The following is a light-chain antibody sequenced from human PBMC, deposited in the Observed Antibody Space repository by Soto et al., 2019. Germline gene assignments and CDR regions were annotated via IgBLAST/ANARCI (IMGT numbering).Light chain of an antibody. Sequence: AIRMTQSPPSSSASTVDRVTITCRASQGISSYLAWYQQKPGKAPKLLIYAASTLQSGVPSRFSGSGSGTEFTLTISSLQPEDFATYYCQQTLSFPPTFGQGTKVDI. V-gene: IGKV1-8*01. CDR3: QQTLSFPPT. CDR1: QGISSY. CDR2: AAS. J-gene: IGKJ1*01.